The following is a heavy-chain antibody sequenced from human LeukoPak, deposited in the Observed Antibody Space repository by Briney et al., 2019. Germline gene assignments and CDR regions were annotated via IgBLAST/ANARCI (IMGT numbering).Heavy chain of an antibody. J-gene: IGHJ4*02. CDR1: SFTFRDYY. D-gene: IGHD3-22*01. Sequence: PGGSLRLSCAASSFTFRDYYKSCLRQAPGKGLEWVSYISSSSSYTNYADSVKGRFTISRDNAKNSLYLQINSLKAEDTAVYYLAIVTVYYDSSGPLFDYWGQGTLVTVSS. CDR2: ISSSSSYT. CDR3: AIVTVYYDSSGPLFDY. V-gene: IGHV3-11*03.